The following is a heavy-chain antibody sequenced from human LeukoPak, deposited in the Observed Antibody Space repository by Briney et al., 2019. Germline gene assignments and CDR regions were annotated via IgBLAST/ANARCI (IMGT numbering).Heavy chain of an antibody. V-gene: IGHV1-2*02. Sequence: ASVKVSCKASGYTFTDSYMYWVRQAPGQGLEWMGWINPNSGGTNYTQKFQGRVTMTRDTSNSTAYMELSRLRSDDTAVYYCARDKVVGEQTNWFDPWGQGTLVTVSS. D-gene: IGHD3-16*01. CDR1: GYTFTDSY. CDR2: INPNSGGT. CDR3: ARDKVVGEQTNWFDP. J-gene: IGHJ5*02.